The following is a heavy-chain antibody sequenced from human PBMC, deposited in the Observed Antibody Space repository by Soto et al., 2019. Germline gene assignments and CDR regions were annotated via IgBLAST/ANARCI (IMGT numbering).Heavy chain of an antibody. V-gene: IGHV3-23*01. Sequence: EARLLESGGGLIQPGGSLRLACEASGFNFGAYAMSWVRQAPGKGLEWVSGISGSSSGTYYTDSVKGRFTISRDNSKNTVYLQMHSLRGEDTAVYYCAKDRSENFWVYYYAMDVWGQGTAVTVSS. D-gene: IGHD6-19*01. CDR1: GFNFGAYA. CDR2: ISGSSSGT. CDR3: AKDRSENFWVYYYAMDV. J-gene: IGHJ6*02.